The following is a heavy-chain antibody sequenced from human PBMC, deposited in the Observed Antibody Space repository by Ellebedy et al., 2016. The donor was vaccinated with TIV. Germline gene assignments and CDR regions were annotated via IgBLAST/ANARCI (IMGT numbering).Heavy chain of an antibody. Sequence: AASVKVSCKASGYTFTKFPMHWLRQAPGQRLEWMGWINAGNGNRMYSQNFQGRVTISSDTSASTAYMELSSLRSEDTAVYYCARDLSDWGPGTVVTVSS. CDR3: ARDLSD. CDR1: GYTFTKFP. J-gene: IGHJ4*02. CDR2: INAGNGNR. V-gene: IGHV1-3*01.